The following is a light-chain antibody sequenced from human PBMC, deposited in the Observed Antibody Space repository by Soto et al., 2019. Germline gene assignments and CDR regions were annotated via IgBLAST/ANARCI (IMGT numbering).Light chain of an antibody. CDR1: QSLSSSY. CDR3: QQYCSSPLT. J-gene: IGKJ4*01. V-gene: IGKV3-20*01. CDR2: SAS. Sequence: EIVLTQSPGTLSLSPGERATLSCRASQSLSSSYLAWYQQKPGQAPRVLIYSASSRATGIPDRFSGSGSGTDLSLIIISLEPEDCAICYGQQYCSSPLTFGGGTRVEIK.